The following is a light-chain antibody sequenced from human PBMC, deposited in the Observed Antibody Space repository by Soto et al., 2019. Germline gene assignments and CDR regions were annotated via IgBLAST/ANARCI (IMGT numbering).Light chain of an antibody. CDR1: QSVSSSD. V-gene: IGKV3-20*01. CDR2: GAS. J-gene: IGKJ4*02. CDR3: QQYGSSPLT. Sequence: EIVLKQSPGTLSLSPGERATLSCRASQSVSSSDLAGYQQKPGQAPRLLIYGASCRATGIPDRFSGSGSGTDFPLTISTLEPEDFAVYYCQQYGSSPLTFSGGTKVELK.